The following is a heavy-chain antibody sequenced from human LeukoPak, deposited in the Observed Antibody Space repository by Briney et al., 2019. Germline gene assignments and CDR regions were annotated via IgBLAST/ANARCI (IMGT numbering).Heavy chain of an antibody. Sequence: ASVKVSCKASGYTFTGYYMHWVRQAPGQGLEWMGWINPNSGGTNYAKKFQGRDTMTRDTSIRTAYMELSRLRSDDTGVYYCARGRGGGSYWIDYWGQGTLVTV. CDR2: INPNSGGT. J-gene: IGHJ4*02. CDR1: GYTFTGYY. CDR3: ARGRGGGSYWIDY. D-gene: IGHD1-26*01. V-gene: IGHV1-2*02.